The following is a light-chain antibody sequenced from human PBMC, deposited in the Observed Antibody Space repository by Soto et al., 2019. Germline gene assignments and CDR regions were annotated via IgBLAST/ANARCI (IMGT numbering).Light chain of an antibody. CDR3: ASHAGDGNLV. CDR2: EVT. J-gene: IGLJ3*02. V-gene: IGLV2-8*01. CDR1: SSDVGAYDY. Sequence: SALTQPPSASGSPGQSVTISCTGSSSDVGAYDYVSWYQQHPGKAPQLMIYEVTKRPSGVPDRFSGSKSGNTASLTVSGLQAEDEANYYCASHAGDGNLVFGGGTKLTVL.